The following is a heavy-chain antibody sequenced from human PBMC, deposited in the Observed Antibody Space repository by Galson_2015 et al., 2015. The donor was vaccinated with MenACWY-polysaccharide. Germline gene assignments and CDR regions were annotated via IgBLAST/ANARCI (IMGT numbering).Heavy chain of an antibody. CDR1: GFTFSNYW. Sequence: SLRLSCAASGFTFSNYWMSWVRQAPGKGLEWVANIKQDGSEKYYVDSVKGRFTIPRDNAKTSLYLQMNSLRAEDTAMYYCASQTWTGYFDYWGQGILVTVSS. J-gene: IGHJ4*02. V-gene: IGHV3-7*03. D-gene: IGHD3-10*01. CDR2: IKQDGSEK. CDR3: ASQTWTGYFDY.